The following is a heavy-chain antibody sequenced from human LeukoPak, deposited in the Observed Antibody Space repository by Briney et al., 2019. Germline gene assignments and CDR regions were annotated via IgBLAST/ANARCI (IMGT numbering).Heavy chain of an antibody. CDR1: GYSFTSYW. Sequence: GESLKISCKGSGYSFTSYWIGWVRQMPGKGLGWMGIIYPGDSDTRYSPSFQGQVTISADKSISTAYLQWSSLKASDTAMYYCARSPSGVAVAGYFDYWGQGTLVTVSS. V-gene: IGHV5-51*01. J-gene: IGHJ4*02. CDR3: ARSPSGVAVAGYFDY. D-gene: IGHD6-19*01. CDR2: IYPGDSDT.